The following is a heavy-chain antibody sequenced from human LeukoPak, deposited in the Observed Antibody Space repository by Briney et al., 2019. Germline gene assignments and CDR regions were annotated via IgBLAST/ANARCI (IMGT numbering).Heavy chain of an antibody. Sequence: SETLSLTCTVSGGSISTYYWSWIRQTPGKALEWIGYIYYSGSTNYNPSLKSRVTISVDTSKKQFSLKLSSVTAADTAVYYCAREYYYDSSGYYPPHAFDIWGQGTMVTVSS. CDR3: AREYYYDSSGYYPPHAFDI. V-gene: IGHV4-59*01. CDR2: IYYSGST. CDR1: GGSISTYY. J-gene: IGHJ3*02. D-gene: IGHD3-22*01.